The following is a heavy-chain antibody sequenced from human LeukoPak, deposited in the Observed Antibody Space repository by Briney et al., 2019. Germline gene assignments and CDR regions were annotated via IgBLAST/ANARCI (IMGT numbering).Heavy chain of an antibody. D-gene: IGHD6-13*01. CDR1: GYTFTGYY. J-gene: IGHJ4*02. CDR2: INPNSGVT. V-gene: IGHV1-2*02. Sequence: ASVKVSCKASGYTFTGYYMHWVRQAPGQGLEWMGWINPNSGVTNYAQKFQGRVTMTRDTSISTAYMELSRLRSDDTAVYYCAREYSSTSSYFDYWGQGTLVTVSS. CDR3: AREYSSTSSYFDY.